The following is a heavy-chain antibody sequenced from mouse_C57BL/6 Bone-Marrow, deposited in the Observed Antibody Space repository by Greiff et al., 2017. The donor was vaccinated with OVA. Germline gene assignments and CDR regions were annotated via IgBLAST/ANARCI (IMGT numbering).Heavy chain of an antibody. CDR2: IDPSDSET. CDR1: GYTFTSYW. Sequence: VHLQQPGAELVRPGSSVKLSCKASGYTFTSYWMHWVKQRPIQGLEWIGNIDPSDSETHYNQKFKDKATLTVDKSSSTAYMQLSSLTSEDSAVYYCARGVTTVVATKAMDYWGQGTSVTVSS. CDR3: ARGVTTVVATKAMDY. V-gene: IGHV1-52*01. D-gene: IGHD1-1*01. J-gene: IGHJ4*01.